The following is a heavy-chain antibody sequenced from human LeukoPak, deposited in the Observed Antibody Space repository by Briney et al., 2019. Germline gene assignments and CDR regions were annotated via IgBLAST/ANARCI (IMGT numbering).Heavy chain of an antibody. J-gene: IGHJ4*02. CDR3: AKESLRGHSYGFDY. CDR1: GFTFRSYA. D-gene: IGHD5-18*01. Sequence: PGGSLRLSCAVSGFTFRSYAMSWVRQAPGKGLEWVSAISSSGDTTYYADSVEGRVTISRDNSKNTLYLQMNSLRAEDTAVYYCAKESLRGHSYGFDYWGQGTLVTVSS. CDR2: ISSSGDTT. V-gene: IGHV3-23*01.